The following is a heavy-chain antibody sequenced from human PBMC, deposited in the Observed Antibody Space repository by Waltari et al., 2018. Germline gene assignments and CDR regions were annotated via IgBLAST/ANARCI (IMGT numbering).Heavy chain of an antibody. CDR1: GGSISSHY. CDR3: ARNPRYSSGWYSPPSWFDP. D-gene: IGHD6-19*01. CDR2: IYYSGST. Sequence: QVQLQESGPGLVKPSETLSLTCTVSGGSISSHYWSWIRQPPGKGLEWIGYIYYSGSTNYNPALKSRVTISVDTSKNQFSLKLSSVTAADTAVYYCARNPRYSSGWYSPPSWFDPWGQGTLVTVSS. J-gene: IGHJ5*02. V-gene: IGHV4-59*11.